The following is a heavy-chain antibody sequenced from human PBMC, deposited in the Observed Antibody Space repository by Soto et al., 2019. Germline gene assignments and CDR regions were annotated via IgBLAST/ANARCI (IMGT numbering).Heavy chain of an antibody. J-gene: IGHJ6*02. D-gene: IGHD3-9*01. CDR3: ARDRSVRYFAWLSKYYYYYYGMDV. CDR2: ISSSGSTI. V-gene: IGHV3-11*01. CDR1: GFTFSDYY. Sequence: GGSLRLSCAASGFTFSDYYMSWIRQAPGKGLEWVSYISSSGSTIYYADSVKGRFTISRDNAKNSLYLQMNSLRAEDTAVYYCARDRSVRYFAWLSKYYYYYYGMDVWGQGTTVTVSS.